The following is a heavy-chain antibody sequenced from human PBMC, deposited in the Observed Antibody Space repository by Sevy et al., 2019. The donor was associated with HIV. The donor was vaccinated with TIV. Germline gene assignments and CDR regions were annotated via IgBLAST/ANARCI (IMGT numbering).Heavy chain of an antibody. D-gene: IGHD1-26*01. Sequence: GGSLRLSCAASGFIFSDHYMDWVRQAPGKGREWVARTKNKRNNYITEYAASVKGRFTISRDDLKNSLYLQMNSLKTEDTAVYYCTRWDTGSQRDCGQGTQVTVSS. CDR1: GFIFSDHY. CDR3: TRWDTGSQRD. J-gene: IGHJ4*02. CDR2: TKNKRNNYIT. V-gene: IGHV3-72*01.